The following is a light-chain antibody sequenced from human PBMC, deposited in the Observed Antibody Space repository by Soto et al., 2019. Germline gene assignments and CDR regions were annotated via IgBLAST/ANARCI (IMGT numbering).Light chain of an antibody. CDR1: QSVISDY. J-gene: IGKJ4*01. CDR3: QQYGSSPLT. CDR2: GAS. Sequence: IVFTQSPGTLSLYPGDRATLSCRASQSVISDYLAWYQQKPGQAPRLLIYGASGRATGIPDRFSGSGSGTDFTLTISRLEPEDFAVYYCQQYGSSPLTFGGGTKVDI. V-gene: IGKV3-20*01.